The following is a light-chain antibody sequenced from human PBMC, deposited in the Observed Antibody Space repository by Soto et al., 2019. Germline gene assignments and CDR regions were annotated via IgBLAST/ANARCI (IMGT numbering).Light chain of an antibody. Sequence: VMTQSPASLSVSPGERATLSCRASESVSSNLAWYQQKPGQAPRLLIYDASNRATGIPARFSGSGSGTDFTLTISSLEPEDFAVYYCQQRSNWPRFTFGPGTKVDIK. J-gene: IGKJ3*01. CDR3: QQRSNWPRFT. CDR2: DAS. V-gene: IGKV3-11*01. CDR1: ESVSSN.